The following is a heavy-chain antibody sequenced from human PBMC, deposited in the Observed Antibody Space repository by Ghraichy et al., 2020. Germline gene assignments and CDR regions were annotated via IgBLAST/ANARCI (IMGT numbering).Heavy chain of an antibody. CDR2: ISGSGGST. J-gene: IGHJ4*02. CDR3: ASGGSSGYLRWVFDY. V-gene: IGHV3-23*01. CDR1: GFTFSSYA. Sequence: GGSLRLSCAASGFTFSSYAMSWVRQAPGKGPEWVSVISGSGGSTYYADSVKGRFTISRDNSKNTLYLQMNSLRAEDTAVYYCASGGSSGYLRWVFDYWGQGTLVTVSS. D-gene: IGHD3-22*01.